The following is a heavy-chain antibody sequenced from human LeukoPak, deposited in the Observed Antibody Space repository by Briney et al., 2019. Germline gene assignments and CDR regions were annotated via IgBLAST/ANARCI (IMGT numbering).Heavy chain of an antibody. CDR1: GGSISSGGYC. Sequence: SETLSLTCTVSGGSISSGGYCWSWIRQHPGKGLEWIGYIYYSGSTYYNPSLKSRVTISVDTSKNQFSLKLSSVTAADTAVYYCAREPLGDYVDYWGQGTLVTVSS. CDR3: AREPLGDYVDY. J-gene: IGHJ4*02. V-gene: IGHV4-31*03. CDR2: IYYSGST.